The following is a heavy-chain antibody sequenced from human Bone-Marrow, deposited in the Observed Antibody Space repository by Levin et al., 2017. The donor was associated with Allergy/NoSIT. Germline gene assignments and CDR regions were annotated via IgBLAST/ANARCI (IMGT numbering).Heavy chain of an antibody. CDR3: SSALQSPYGGSSDDLDF. D-gene: IGHD3-16*01. CDR2: ISTSGTYI. J-gene: IGHJ4*02. CDR1: GFSFSSYS. V-gene: IGHV3-21*01. Sequence: GGSLRLSCAASGFSFSSYSMNWVRQAPGKGLEWVSSISTSGTYINYADSVKGRFTISRDYATDSLYLQMDSLRAEDTAVYFCSSALQSPYGGSSDDLDFWGQGTLVTVSS.